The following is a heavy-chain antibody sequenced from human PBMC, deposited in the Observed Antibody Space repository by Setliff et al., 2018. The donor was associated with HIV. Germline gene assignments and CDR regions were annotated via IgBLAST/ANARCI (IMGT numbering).Heavy chain of an antibody. CDR3: ARDDGGYKYAEAFDV. CDR1: GYMFIAYG. Sequence: ASVKVSCKTSGYMFIAYGMSWVRRAPGQGCEWMGWIGPYNDRTEYAQEFQGRVSLTIDTSASTAHMELRSLRSDDTAVYYCARDDGGYKYAEAFDVWGQGTMVTVSS. D-gene: IGHD5-18*01. CDR2: IGPYNDRT. J-gene: IGHJ3*01. V-gene: IGHV1-18*01.